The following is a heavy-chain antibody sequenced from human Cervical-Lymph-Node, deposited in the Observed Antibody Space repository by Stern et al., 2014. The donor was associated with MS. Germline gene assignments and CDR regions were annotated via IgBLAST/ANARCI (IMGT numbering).Heavy chain of an antibody. Sequence: QVQLVESGAELKKPGSSVKVSCKASGGTFSSLSVSWVRRAPGHGLEWLGVITPMFGNSTYVQKFQDRLPIIADESAETVYMTLSGLRSEDTAVYYCARDQGGIAAHWGQGTLVTVSS. CDR2: ITPMFGNS. CDR3: ARDQGGIAAH. V-gene: IGHV1-69*01. D-gene: IGHD6-13*01. J-gene: IGHJ4*02. CDR1: GGTFSSLS.